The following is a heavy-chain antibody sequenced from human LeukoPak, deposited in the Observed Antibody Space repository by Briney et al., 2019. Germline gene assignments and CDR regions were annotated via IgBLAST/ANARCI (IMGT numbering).Heavy chain of an antibody. CDR3: ARVPRHYDILTGYYPDAFDI. V-gene: IGHV4-59*01. CDR2: IYYSGST. J-gene: IGHJ3*02. CDR1: GGSISSYY. D-gene: IGHD3-9*01. Sequence: SETLSLTCTVSGGSISSYYWSWIRQPPGKGLEWIGYIYYSGSTNYNPSLKSQVTISVDTSKNQFSLKLSSVTAADTAAYYCARVPRHYDILTGYYPDAFDIWGQGTMVTVSS.